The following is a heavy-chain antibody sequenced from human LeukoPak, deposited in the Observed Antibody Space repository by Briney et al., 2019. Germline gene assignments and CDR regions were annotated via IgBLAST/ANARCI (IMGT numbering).Heavy chain of an antibody. V-gene: IGHV4-61*01. J-gene: IGHJ4*02. CDR3: ARMYYYGSGSYWYYFDY. D-gene: IGHD3-10*01. Sequence: PSETLSLTCTVSGGSVSSGSYYWSWIRQPPGKGLEWIGYIYYSGSTNYNPSLKSRVTISVDTSKNQFSLKLSSVTAADTAVCYCARMYYYGSGSYWYYFDYWGQGTLVTVSS. CDR2: IYYSGST. CDR1: GGSVSSGSYY.